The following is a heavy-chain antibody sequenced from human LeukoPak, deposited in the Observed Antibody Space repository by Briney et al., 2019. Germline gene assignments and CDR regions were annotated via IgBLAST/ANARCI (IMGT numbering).Heavy chain of an antibody. CDR1: GYTSTSYY. V-gene: IGHV1-46*01. CDR2: INPSGGST. D-gene: IGHD5-12*01. CDR3: ARDAPPYSGYDLRFDY. Sequence: ASVKVSCKASGYTSTSYYMHWVRQAPGQGLEWMGIINPSGGSTSYAQKFQGRVTMTRDTSTSTVYMELSSLRSEDTAVYYCARDAPPYSGYDLRFDYWGQGTLVTVSS. J-gene: IGHJ4*02.